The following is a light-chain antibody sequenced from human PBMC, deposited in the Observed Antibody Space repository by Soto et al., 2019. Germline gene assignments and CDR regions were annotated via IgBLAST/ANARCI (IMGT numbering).Light chain of an antibody. CDR1: SSDVGDYNY. CDR3: SSYTSSIS. Sequence: QSALTQPASVSGSPGQSITISCTGTSSDVGDYNYVSWYQQHPGKAPKLMIYDVNTRPSGVSNRFSGSKSGNTASLTISGLQAEDEADYYCSSYTSSISFGGGTKLTVL. CDR2: DVN. V-gene: IGLV2-14*01. J-gene: IGLJ2*01.